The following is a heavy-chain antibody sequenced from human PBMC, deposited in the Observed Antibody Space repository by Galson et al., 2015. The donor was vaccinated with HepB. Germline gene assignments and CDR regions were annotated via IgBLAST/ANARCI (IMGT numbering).Heavy chain of an antibody. CDR2: ISGSGGST. Sequence: SLRLSCAASGFTFSSYAMSWVRQAPGKGLEWVSAISGSGGSTYYADSVRGRFTISRDNSKNTLYLQMNSLRAEDTAVYYCAKAISGYYFFDYWGQGTLVTVSS. CDR3: AKAISGYYFFDY. CDR1: GFTFSSYA. V-gene: IGHV3-23*01. J-gene: IGHJ4*02. D-gene: IGHD3-22*01.